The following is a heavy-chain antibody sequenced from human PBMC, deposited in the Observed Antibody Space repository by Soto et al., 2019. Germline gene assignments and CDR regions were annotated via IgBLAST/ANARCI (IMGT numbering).Heavy chain of an antibody. CDR2: ISYDGSNK. V-gene: IGHV3-30*18. D-gene: IGHD6-13*01. Sequence: QVQLVESGGGVVQPGRSLRLSCAASGFTFSSYGMHWVRQAPGKGLEWVAVISYDGSNKYYADSVKGRFTISRDNSKNTLYLQMNSLRAEETAVSYCAKLTFSAAAGKVFDYWGQGTLVTVSS. CDR1: GFTFSSYG. J-gene: IGHJ4*02. CDR3: AKLTFSAAAGKVFDY.